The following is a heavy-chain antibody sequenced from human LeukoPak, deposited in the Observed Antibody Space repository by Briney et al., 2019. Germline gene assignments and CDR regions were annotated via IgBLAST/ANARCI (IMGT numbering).Heavy chain of an antibody. Sequence: SETLSLTCTVSGGSISSGGYYWSWIRQHPGKGLEWIGYIYYSGSTYYNPSLKSRVTISVDTSKNQFSLKLSSVTAADTAVYYCARTTTVTTVFDYWGQGTLVTVSS. CDR1: GGSISSGGYY. V-gene: IGHV4-31*03. CDR2: IYYSGST. CDR3: ARTTTVTTVFDY. D-gene: IGHD4-17*01. J-gene: IGHJ4*02.